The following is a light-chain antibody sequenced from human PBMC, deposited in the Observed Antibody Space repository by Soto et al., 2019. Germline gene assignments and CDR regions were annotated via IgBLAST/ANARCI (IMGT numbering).Light chain of an antibody. CDR2: GAS. J-gene: IGKJ1*01. CDR3: QQYQNWPRT. Sequence: EIVMTQSPATLSVFPGERATLSCRASQSVNGNLAWYQQRRGQAPRLLIYGASTRATGIPARFSGSGSGTEFALTISSLQSEDFAIYYCQQYQNWPRTFGQGTKVEIK. V-gene: IGKV3-15*01. CDR1: QSVNGN.